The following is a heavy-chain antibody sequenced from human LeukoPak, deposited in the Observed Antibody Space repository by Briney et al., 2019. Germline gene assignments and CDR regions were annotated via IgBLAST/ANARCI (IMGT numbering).Heavy chain of an antibody. J-gene: IGHJ4*02. CDR1: GFTFSSYG. D-gene: IGHD6-13*01. CDR2: ISYDGSNK. Sequence: GGSLRLSCAASGFTFSSYGMHWVRQAPGKGLEWVAVISYDGSNKYYADSVKGRFTISRDNSKNTLYLQMNSLRAEDTAVYYCGYSSSWSSGVDYWCQGTLVTVSS. V-gene: IGHV3-30*03. CDR3: GYSSSWSSGVDY.